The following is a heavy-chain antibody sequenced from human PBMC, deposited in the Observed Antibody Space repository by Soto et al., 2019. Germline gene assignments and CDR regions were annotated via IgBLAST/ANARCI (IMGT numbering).Heavy chain of an antibody. CDR1: VYTFTSYY. Sequence: ASVKVSCKASVYTFTSYYIHWVRQAPGQGLEWMGIINPSGGSTSYAQKFQGRVTMTRDTSTSTVYMELSSLRSEDTAVYYCARRAVAGTWYFDYWGQGTLVTVSS. V-gene: IGHV1-46*03. D-gene: IGHD6-19*01. J-gene: IGHJ4*02. CDR3: ARRAVAGTWYFDY. CDR2: INPSGGST.